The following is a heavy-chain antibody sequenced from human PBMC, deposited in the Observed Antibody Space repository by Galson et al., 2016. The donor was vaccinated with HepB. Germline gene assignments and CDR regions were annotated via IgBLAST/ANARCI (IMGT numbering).Heavy chain of an antibody. CDR1: GYNFTNYW. D-gene: IGHD2-8*01. CDR3: ARQQWAQVPLDAFDI. J-gene: IGHJ3*02. Sequence: QSGAEVKKPGESLKISCKGFGYNFTNYWIAWVRQMPGKGLEWMAITHPGDSDTRCSPSFQGQVTISVDKSISTAFLQWSSLKASDTGMYYCARQQWAQVPLDAFDIWGQGTMVTVSS. CDR2: THPGDSDT. V-gene: IGHV5-51*01.